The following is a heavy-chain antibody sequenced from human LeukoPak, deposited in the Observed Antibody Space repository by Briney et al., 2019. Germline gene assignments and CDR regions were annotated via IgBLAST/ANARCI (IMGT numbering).Heavy chain of an antibody. Sequence: SETLSLTCTVSGGSISSSSYYWGWIRQPPGKGLEWIGSIYYSGSTYYNPSLKSRVTISVDTSRNQFFLKLRSVTAADTAVYYCARELRNAFDIWGQGTMVTVSS. CDR1: GGSISSSSYY. CDR2: IYYSGST. D-gene: IGHD5-12*01. V-gene: IGHV4-39*07. CDR3: ARELRNAFDI. J-gene: IGHJ3*02.